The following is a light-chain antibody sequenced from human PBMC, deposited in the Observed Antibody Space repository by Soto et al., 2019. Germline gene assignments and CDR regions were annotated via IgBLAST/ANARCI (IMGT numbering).Light chain of an antibody. V-gene: IGKV1-8*01. CDR1: QGISSY. CDR2: AAS. Sequence: AIRMTQSPSSFSASTGDRVTITCRASQGISSYLAWYQQKPGKAPKLLIYAASTLQSGVPSRFSGSGSGTDFTLTISCLQSDDFATYYCQQYYSYPPDFGPGTKVDIK. CDR3: QQYYSYPPD. J-gene: IGKJ3*01.